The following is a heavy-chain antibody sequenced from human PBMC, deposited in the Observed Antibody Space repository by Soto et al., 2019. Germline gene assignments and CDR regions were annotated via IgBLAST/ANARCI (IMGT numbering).Heavy chain of an antibody. CDR2: ISYDGSNK. Sequence: QVQLVESGGGVVQPGRSLRLSCAASGFTFSSYGMHWVRQAPGKGLEWVAVISYDGSNKYYADSVKGRFTISRDNSKNTLYLQMNSLSAEDTAVYYCAKDSNYHFDYWGQGTLVTVSS. CDR3: AKDSNYHFDY. J-gene: IGHJ4*02. V-gene: IGHV3-30*18. CDR1: GFTFSSYG. D-gene: IGHD3-10*01.